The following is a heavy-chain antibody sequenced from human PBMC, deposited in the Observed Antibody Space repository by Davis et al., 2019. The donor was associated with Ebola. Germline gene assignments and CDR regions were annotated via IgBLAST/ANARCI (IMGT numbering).Heavy chain of an antibody. J-gene: IGHJ6*02. CDR3: ARDRGIYGDYSYYYGMDV. CDR2: ISYDGSNK. CDR1: GFTFTDHV. D-gene: IGHD4-17*01. V-gene: IGHV3-30-3*01. Sequence: GGSLRLSCAASGFTFTDHVMHWVRQAPGKGLEWVAVISYDGSNKYYADSVKGRFTISRDNSKNTLYLQMNSLRAEDTAVYYCARDRGIYGDYSYYYGMDVWGQGTTVTVSS.